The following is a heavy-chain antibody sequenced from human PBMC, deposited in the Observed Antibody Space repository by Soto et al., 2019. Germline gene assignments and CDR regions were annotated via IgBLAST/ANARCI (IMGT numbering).Heavy chain of an antibody. CDR2: INHSGST. V-gene: IGHV4-34*01. CDR1: GGSFSGHY. J-gene: IGHJ4*02. D-gene: IGHD2-2*01. CDR3: ARGNCSSTSCYGFDY. Sequence: PSETLSLTCAVYGGSFSGHYWSWIRQPPGKGLEWIGEINHSGSTNYNPSLKSRVTISVDTSKNQFSLKLSSVTAADTAVYYCARGNCSSTSCYGFDYWGQGTLVTVSS.